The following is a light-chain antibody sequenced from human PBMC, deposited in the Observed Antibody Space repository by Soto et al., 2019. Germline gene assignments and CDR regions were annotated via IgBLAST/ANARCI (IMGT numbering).Light chain of an antibody. J-gene: IGKJ1*01. CDR1: QTINNN. V-gene: IGKV3-15*01. CDR2: GAS. Sequence: VMTKAPATLSVAPGERATLSCRARQTINNNVAWYQLKDGQVPRLVIYGASTRATDIPARFSGSGSGTDFTLTISSLQSEDFAEYHCQQYNNWPQTFGQGTNVEIK. CDR3: QQYNNWPQT.